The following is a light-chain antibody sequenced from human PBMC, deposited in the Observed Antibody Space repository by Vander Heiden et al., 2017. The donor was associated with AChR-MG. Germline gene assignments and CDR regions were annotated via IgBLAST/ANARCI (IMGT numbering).Light chain of an antibody. Sequence: DIQMTQSPSTPSASVGDRVTITCRASQSISSWLAWYQQKPGKAPNLLNYKASTLERGVPSRFSGSGAGTDFTLTISSLQPDDFATYYCQQYNGYSTFGQGTKVEI. CDR1: QSISSW. CDR2: KAS. CDR3: QQYNGYST. V-gene: IGKV1-5*03. J-gene: IGKJ1*01.